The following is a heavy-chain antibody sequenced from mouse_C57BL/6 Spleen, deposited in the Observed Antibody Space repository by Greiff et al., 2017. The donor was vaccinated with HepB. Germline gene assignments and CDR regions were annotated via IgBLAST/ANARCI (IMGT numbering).Heavy chain of an antibody. CDR3: ARKIYYYGSSEKDYFDY. CDR1: GFTFSSYA. V-gene: IGHV5-4*03. D-gene: IGHD1-1*01. J-gene: IGHJ2*01. CDR2: ISDGGSYT. Sequence: EVKLVESGGGLVKPGGSLKLSCAASGFTFSSYAMSWVRQTPEKRLEWVATISDGGSYTYYPDNVKGRFTISRDNAKNNLYLQMSHLKSEDTAMYYCARKIYYYGSSEKDYFDYWGQGTTLTVSS.